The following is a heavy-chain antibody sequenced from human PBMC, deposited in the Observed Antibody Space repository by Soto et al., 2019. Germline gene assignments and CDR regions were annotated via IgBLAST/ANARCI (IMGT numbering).Heavy chain of an antibody. CDR2: VFYTGRA. J-gene: IGHJ6*02. D-gene: IGHD4-4*01. Sequence: SERLRFTCTVARGSLGSYYWSWFRQPPGKGLEWIGYVFYTGRANYNASLKSRVSISLDTSNYQFSLKPSSVNAADTAVYYCARDGDGPMTTNPYYYNGMDVWGPGTTVT. CDR1: RGSLGSYY. CDR3: ARDGDGPMTTNPYYYNGMDV. V-gene: IGHV4-59*01.